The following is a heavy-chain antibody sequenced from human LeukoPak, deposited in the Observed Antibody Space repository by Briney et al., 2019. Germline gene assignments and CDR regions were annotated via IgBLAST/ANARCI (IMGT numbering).Heavy chain of an antibody. CDR3: ARDPGRDYYGSGSSYVYYYYMDV. V-gene: IGHV3-21*01. J-gene: IGHJ6*03. D-gene: IGHD3-10*01. CDR1: GFTFSSYC. CDR2: ISTSSSYI. Sequence: GGSLRLSCAASGFTFSSYCMNWVRQAPGKGLEWVPFISTSSSYIHYADSVKGRFTISRDNSKNTLYLQMNSLRPEDTAVYHCARDPGRDYYGSGSSYVYYYYMDVWGKGTTVTVSS.